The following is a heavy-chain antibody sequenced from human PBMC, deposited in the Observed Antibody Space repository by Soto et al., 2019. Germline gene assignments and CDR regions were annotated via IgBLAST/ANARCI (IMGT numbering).Heavy chain of an antibody. CDR3: ARRERAAGTHWWLDP. CDR2: TYHSGNP. J-gene: IGHJ5*02. Sequence: SETLSLTCAVSGDTISTGGYSWAWIRQPPGKALEWIGHTYHSGNPYYNPSLKSRVIISVDRSKNQFSLKLSSVTAADTAVYYCARRERAAGTHWWLDPWGQGTLVTVSS. V-gene: IGHV4-30-2*01. D-gene: IGHD6-13*01. CDR1: GDTISTGGYS.